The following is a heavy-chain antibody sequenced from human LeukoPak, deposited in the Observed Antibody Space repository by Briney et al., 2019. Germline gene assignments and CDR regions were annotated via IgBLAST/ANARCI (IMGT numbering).Heavy chain of an antibody. CDR1: GFTFDDYA. V-gene: IGHV3-9*01. CDR3: AKDSGWILFDD. J-gene: IGHJ4*02. Sequence: GGSLRLSCAASGFTFDDYAMHWVRQAPGKGLEWVSGISWNSGSIGYADSVKGRFTISRDNAKNSLYLQMSSLRADDTAVYYCAKDSGWILFDDWGQGTLVTVSS. CDR2: ISWNSGSI. D-gene: IGHD2-2*03.